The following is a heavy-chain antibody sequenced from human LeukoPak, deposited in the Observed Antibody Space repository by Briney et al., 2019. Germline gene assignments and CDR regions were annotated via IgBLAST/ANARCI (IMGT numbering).Heavy chain of an antibody. CDR1: GITFSKSG. D-gene: IGHD3-10*01. V-gene: IGHV3-33*01. CDR3: ARDAGKTRLDY. Sequence: GGSLRLSCVVSGITFSKSGMHWVRQAPGKGLEWLAFIWSGGTNQYYADSVKGRFTISRDNSKNMVYLQVSSLRVEDTAVYYCARDAGKTRLDYWGQGTLVTVSS. CDR2: IWSGGTNQ. J-gene: IGHJ4*02.